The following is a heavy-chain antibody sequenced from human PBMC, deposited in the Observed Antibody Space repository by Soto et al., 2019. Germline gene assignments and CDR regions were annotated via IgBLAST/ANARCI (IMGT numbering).Heavy chain of an antibody. J-gene: IGHJ4*02. CDR3: AREYSSGWYGKMVDY. Sequence: EVQLVESGGGLVQPGGSLRLSCAASGFTFSSYWMSWVRQAPGKGLEGVANIKQDGSEKYYVDSVKGRFTISRDNAKNSLYLQMNSLRAEDTAVYYCAREYSSGWYGKMVDYWGQGTLVTVSS. V-gene: IGHV3-7*03. CDR2: IKQDGSEK. CDR1: GFTFSSYW. D-gene: IGHD6-19*01.